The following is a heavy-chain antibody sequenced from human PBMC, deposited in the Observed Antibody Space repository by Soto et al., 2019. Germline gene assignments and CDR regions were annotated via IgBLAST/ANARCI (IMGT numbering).Heavy chain of an antibody. CDR2: IHYEGST. CDR3: ARGRRSGWYHFDS. D-gene: IGHD6-19*01. J-gene: IGHJ4*02. CDR1: GGSITTYY. Sequence: QVQLQESGPGLVMPSETLSLTCTVSGGSITTYYWSWIRQPPGKGLEWIGYIHYEGSTNYNPSPKSRLTILVDTSQSPFSLKLTSVTAADTAVYFCARGRRSGWYHFDSWGQGTLVTVS. V-gene: IGHV4-59*01.